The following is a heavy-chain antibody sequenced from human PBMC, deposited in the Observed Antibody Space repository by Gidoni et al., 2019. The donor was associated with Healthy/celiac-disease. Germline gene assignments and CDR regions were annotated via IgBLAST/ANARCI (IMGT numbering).Heavy chain of an antibody. J-gene: IGHJ4*02. V-gene: IGHV3-23*01. D-gene: IGHD3-9*01. CDR1: GFTFSSYA. Sequence: EVQLLEPGGGLVQPGGSLRLSCAASGFTFSSYAMSWVRQAPGKGLEWVSAISGSGGSTYYADSVKGRFTISRDNSKNTLYLQMNSLRAEDTAVYYCAKDANYDILTGYSNFDYWGQGTLVTVSS. CDR2: ISGSGGST. CDR3: AKDANYDILTGYSNFDY.